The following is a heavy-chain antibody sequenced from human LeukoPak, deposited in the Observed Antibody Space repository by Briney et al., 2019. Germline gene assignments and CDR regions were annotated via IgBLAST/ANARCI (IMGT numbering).Heavy chain of an antibody. CDR1: GGSISSSSYY. Sequence: SETLSLTCTVSGGSISSSSYYWGWIRQPPGKGLEWIGSIYYSGSTYYNPALKSRVTISVDTSKNQFSLKLSSVTAADTAVYYCARDPTIKGQQLVRGFDYWGQGTLVTVSS. D-gene: IGHD6-13*01. CDR3: ARDPTIKGQQLVRGFDY. J-gene: IGHJ4*02. V-gene: IGHV4-39*07. CDR2: IYYSGST.